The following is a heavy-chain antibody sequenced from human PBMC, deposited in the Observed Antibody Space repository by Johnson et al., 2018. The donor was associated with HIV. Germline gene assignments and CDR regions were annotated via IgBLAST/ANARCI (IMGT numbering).Heavy chain of an antibody. CDR1: GFTFDDYG. J-gene: IGHJ3*02. CDR2: ISSSGSTI. V-gene: IGHV3-11*04. CDR3: VRDDRPDGFDI. Sequence: QVQLVESGGGVVRPGGSLRLSCAASGFTFDDYGMSWIRQAPGKGLEWVSYISSSGSTIYYADSVKGRFTISRDNAKNSLYLQMNSLRAEDTAVYYCVRDDRPDGFDIWGQGTMVAVSS.